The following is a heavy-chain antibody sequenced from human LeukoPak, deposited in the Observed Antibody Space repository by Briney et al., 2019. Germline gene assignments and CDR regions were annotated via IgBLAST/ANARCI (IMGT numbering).Heavy chain of an antibody. V-gene: IGHV5-51*01. CDR2: IYPGDSDT. Sequence: GESLKISCKGSGYSFTSYWIGWVRQMPGKGLEWIGIIYPGDSDTRYSPSFQGQVTISADKSISTAYLQWSSLKASDTAMYYCARRKYSSGWYVGIYFVYWGQGTLVTVSS. D-gene: IGHD6-19*01. CDR1: GYSFTSYW. CDR3: ARRKYSSGWYVGIYFVY. J-gene: IGHJ4*02.